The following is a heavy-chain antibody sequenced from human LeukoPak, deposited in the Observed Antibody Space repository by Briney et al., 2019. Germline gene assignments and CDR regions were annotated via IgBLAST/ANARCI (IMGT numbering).Heavy chain of an antibody. CDR3: ATHIGDYYGSGSYDY. Sequence: ASVKVSCKVSGYTLTELSMHWVRQAPGKGLEWMGGFDPEDGETIYAQKFQGRVTMTEDTSTDTAYLELSSLRSEDTAVYYCATHIGDYYGSGSYDYWGQGTLVTVSS. CDR1: GYTLTELS. J-gene: IGHJ4*02. D-gene: IGHD3-10*01. CDR2: FDPEDGET. V-gene: IGHV1-24*01.